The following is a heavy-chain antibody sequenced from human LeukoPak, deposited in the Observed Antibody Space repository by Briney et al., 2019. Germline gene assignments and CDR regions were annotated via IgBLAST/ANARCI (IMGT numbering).Heavy chain of an antibody. D-gene: IGHD2-21*02. CDR1: GFTFSIYA. V-gene: IGHV3-30*04. CDR3: ARMGVAYCGGDCYVFDY. J-gene: IGHJ4*02. Sequence: GWSLRLSCAASGFTFSIYAMHWVRQAPGKGLEWVAVISYDGSNKYYADSVKGRFTISRDNSKNTLYLQMNSLRAEDTAVYYCARMGVAYCGGDCYVFDYWGQGTLVTVSS. CDR2: ISYDGSNK.